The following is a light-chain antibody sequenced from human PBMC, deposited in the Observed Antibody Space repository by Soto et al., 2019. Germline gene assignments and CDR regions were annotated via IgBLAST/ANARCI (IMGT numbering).Light chain of an antibody. V-gene: IGLV1-44*01. Sequence: QSVLTQPPSASGTPGQMVTISCSGSSSNIGSRAVNWYQQLPGTAPKLLIYSNNQRPSGVPDRFSGSKSGTSASLAISGLQSEDEADYHCATWDDSVSGYVFGTGTKVTVL. CDR3: ATWDDSVSGYV. CDR1: SSNIGSRA. J-gene: IGLJ1*01. CDR2: SNN.